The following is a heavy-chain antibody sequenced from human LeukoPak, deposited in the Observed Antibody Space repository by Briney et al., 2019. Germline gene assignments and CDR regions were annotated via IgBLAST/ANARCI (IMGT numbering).Heavy chain of an antibody. CDR1: GGSMSSYY. CDR2: IHYSGST. Sequence: SETLSLTCTVSGGSMSSYYWSWIRQPPGKGLEWIGYIHYSGSTNYNPSLKSRVTISVDTSKNQFSLKLSSVTAADTAVYYCARSENWFDPWGQGTLVTVSS. J-gene: IGHJ5*02. V-gene: IGHV4-59*08. CDR3: ARSENWFDP.